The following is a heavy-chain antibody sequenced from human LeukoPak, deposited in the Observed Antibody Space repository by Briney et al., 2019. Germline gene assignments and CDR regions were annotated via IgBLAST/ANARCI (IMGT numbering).Heavy chain of an antibody. CDR2: IYYSGST. D-gene: IGHD3-22*01. CDR1: GGSFSSYF. CDR3: SRDFRNYYDSGGYYHAFDI. V-gene: IGHV4-59*12. J-gene: IGHJ3*02. Sequence: SETLSLTCTVSGGSFSSYFWSWIRQPPGKGLEWIGDIYYSGSTNYNPSLKSRVTISVDTSKNQFSLKLSSVTAADTAVYYCSRDFRNYYDSGGYYHAFDIWGQGTMVTVSS.